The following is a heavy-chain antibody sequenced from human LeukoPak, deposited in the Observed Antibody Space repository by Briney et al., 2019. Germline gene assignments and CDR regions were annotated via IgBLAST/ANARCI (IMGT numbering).Heavy chain of an antibody. CDR1: GFTFSSYN. CDR2: ISSGSSII. J-gene: IGHJ3*02. Sequence: GGSLRLSCAASGFTFSSYNMNWVRQAPGKGLEWVSYISSGSSIIYYADSVKGRFTISRDNAKNSLYLQMNSLRAEDTAVYYCARDLGTWTHAFDIWGQGTMVTVSS. V-gene: IGHV3-48*01. CDR3: ARDLGTWTHAFDI. D-gene: IGHD3/OR15-3a*01.